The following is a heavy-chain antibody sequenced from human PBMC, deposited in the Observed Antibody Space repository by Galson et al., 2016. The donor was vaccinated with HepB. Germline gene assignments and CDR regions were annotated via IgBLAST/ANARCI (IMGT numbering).Heavy chain of an antibody. D-gene: IGHD2/OR15-2a*01. CDR3: ARDIYGPTYCYYYGLDV. Sequence: SLRLSCAGSRSTFASYGMNWVRQAPGKGLEWVSSTTTSGGDIYYTDSVKGRFTISRDNAKNSLYLQRNSLRAKDTACYYCARDIYGPTYCYYYGLDVWVEGTTVTVSA. CDR2: TTTSGGDI. CDR1: RSTFASYG. J-gene: IGHJ6*04. V-gene: IGHV3-48*01.